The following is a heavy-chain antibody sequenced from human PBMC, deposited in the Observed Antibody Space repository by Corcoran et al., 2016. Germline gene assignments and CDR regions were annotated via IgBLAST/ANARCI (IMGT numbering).Heavy chain of an antibody. D-gene: IGHD6-13*01. V-gene: IGHV3-7*04. CDR3: ARGIAAAVYYYYGIDV. CDR2: IKQDGSEK. CDR1: GFTFSSYG. Sequence: EVQLVESGGGLVQPGGSLRLSCAASGFTFSSYGMSWVRQAPGKGLEWVANIKQDGSEKYYVDSVKGRFTISRDNAMNSLYLQMNSRRAEDTAGYYCARGIAAAVYYYYGIDVWGQGTTVTVSS. J-gene: IGHJ6*02.